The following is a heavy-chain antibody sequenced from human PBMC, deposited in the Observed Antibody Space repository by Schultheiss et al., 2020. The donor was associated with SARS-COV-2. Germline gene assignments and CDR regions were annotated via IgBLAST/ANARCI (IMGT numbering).Heavy chain of an antibody. Sequence: SETLSLTCAVYGGSFSGYYWGWIRQPPGKGLEWIGEINHSGSTNYNPSLKSLVTISVDTSKNQFSLNLTAVTAADTAVYYCARRQFYYYGMDVWGQGTTVTVSS. CDR2: INHSGST. D-gene: IGHD5-24*01. J-gene: IGHJ6*02. CDR3: ARRQFYYYGMDV. V-gene: IGHV4-34*01. CDR1: GGSFSGYY.